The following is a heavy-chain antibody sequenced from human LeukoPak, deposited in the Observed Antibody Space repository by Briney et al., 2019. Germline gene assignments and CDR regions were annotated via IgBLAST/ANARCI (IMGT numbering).Heavy chain of an antibody. Sequence: ASVKVSCKASGYTFPSYGFSWVRQAPGQGLEWMGWISVYNGNTNYAQKFQGRVTMTTNTSTSTAYMELRSLRSDDTAVYYCATVVIFQGYYYYMDVWGKGTTVTVSS. CDR3: ATVVIFQGYYYYMDV. D-gene: IGHD3-22*01. V-gene: IGHV1-18*01. CDR1: GYTFPSYG. J-gene: IGHJ6*03. CDR2: ISVYNGNT.